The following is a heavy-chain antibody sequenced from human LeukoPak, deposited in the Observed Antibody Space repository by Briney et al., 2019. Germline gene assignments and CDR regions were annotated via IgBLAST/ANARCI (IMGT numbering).Heavy chain of an antibody. J-gene: IGHJ4*02. CDR3: ASYYDILTGYYSFDY. D-gene: IGHD3-9*01. CDR1: GGSISSSSYY. V-gene: IGHV4-39*07. Sequence: SETLSLTCTVSGGSISSSSYYWGWIRQPPGRGLEWIGSIYYSGSTYYNPSLKSRVTISVDTSKNQFSLKLSSVTAADTAVYYCASYYDILTGYYSFDYWGQGTLVTVSS. CDR2: IYYSGST.